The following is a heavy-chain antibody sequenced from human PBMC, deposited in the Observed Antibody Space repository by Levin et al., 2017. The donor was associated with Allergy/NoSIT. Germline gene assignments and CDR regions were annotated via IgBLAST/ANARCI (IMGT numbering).Heavy chain of an antibody. J-gene: IGHJ6*02. V-gene: IGHV4-59*11. CDR2: IHYSGTT. CDR3: GRDRSIKNQDGDFLYYGMDV. Sequence: PGGSLRLSCTVSGGSISGHHWSWIRQPPGKALEWIGNIHYSGTTKYNPSLKSRVTISVDTSKNQFSLKLSSVTAADTAVYYCGRDRSIKNQDGDFLYYGMDVWGQGTTVSVSS. D-gene: IGHD2-21*01. CDR1: GGSISGHH.